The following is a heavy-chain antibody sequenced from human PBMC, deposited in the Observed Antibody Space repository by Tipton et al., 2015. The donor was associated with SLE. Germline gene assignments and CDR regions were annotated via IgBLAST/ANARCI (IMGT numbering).Heavy chain of an antibody. J-gene: IGHJ4*02. CDR3: ASSLLDYFDY. Sequence: SLRLSCAASGFTFSSYGMHWVRQAPGKGLEWVAVIWYDGSNKYYADSVKGRFTISRDKSKNTLYLQMNSLRAEDTAVYYCASSLLDYFDYWGQGTLVTVSS. CDR1: GFTFSSYG. D-gene: IGHD3-3*02. CDR2: IWYDGSNK. V-gene: IGHV3-33*01.